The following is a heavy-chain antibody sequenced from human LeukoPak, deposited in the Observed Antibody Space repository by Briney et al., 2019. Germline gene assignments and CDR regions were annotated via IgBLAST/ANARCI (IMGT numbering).Heavy chain of an antibody. V-gene: IGHV1-3*01. J-gene: IGHJ6*02. CDR2: INAGNGNT. CDR3: ARGSAGGYYYGMDV. D-gene: IGHD1-14*01. Sequence: GASVKVSCKASGYTFTSYAMHWVRQAPGQRLEWMGWINAGNGNTKYSQKFQGRVTITRDTSASTAYMELSSLRSEDTAVYYCARGSAGGYYYGMDVWGQGTTVTVSS. CDR1: GYTFTSYA.